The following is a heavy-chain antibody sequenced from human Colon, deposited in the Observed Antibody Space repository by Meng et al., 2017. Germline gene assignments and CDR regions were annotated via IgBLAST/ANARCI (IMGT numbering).Heavy chain of an antibody. V-gene: IGHV3-15*01. J-gene: IGHJ4*02. CDR2: IKSKTDGGTT. D-gene: IGHD1-26*01. CDR1: GFTFSNAW. CDR3: TTDPLWELLTGRPFDY. Sequence: GESLKISCAASGFTFSNAWMSWVRQAPGKGLEWVGRIKSKTDGGTTDYAAPVKGRFTISRDDSKNTLYLQMNSLKTEDTAVYYCTTDPLWELLTGRPFDYWGQGTLVTVSS.